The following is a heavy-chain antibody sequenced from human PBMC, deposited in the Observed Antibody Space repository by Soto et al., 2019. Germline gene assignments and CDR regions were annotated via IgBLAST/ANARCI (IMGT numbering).Heavy chain of an antibody. CDR3: TREFRRGHWFDP. D-gene: IGHD3-10*01. J-gene: IGHJ5*02. CDR2: TYYRSKWFN. CDR1: GYSVSSNSAA. V-gene: IGHV6-1*01. Sequence: SQTLSLTCAISGYSVSSNSAAWNWIRQSPSRGLEWLGRTYYRSKWFNDYAVSVKSRITINPDTSKNQFSLQLNSVTPEDTAVYYCTREFRRGHWFDPWGQGIMVTVSS.